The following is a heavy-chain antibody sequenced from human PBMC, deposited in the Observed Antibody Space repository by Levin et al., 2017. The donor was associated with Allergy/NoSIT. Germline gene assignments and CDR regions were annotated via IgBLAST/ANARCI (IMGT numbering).Heavy chain of an antibody. Sequence: ASVKVSCKASGYTFTNYGITWVRQAPGQGLEWMGWISAYNGNTNYAQKLQGRVTMTTETSTSTAYMELRSLRSDDTAVYYWARDLGGTYAPSGYWGQGTLVTVSS. CDR3: ARDLGGTYAPSGY. CDR1: GYTFTNYG. V-gene: IGHV1-18*01. D-gene: IGHD4-17*01. J-gene: IGHJ4*02. CDR2: ISAYNGNT.